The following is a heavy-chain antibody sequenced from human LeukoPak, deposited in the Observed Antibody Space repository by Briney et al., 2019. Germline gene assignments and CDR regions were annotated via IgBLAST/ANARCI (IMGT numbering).Heavy chain of an antibody. D-gene: IGHD4-23*01. CDR1: GFTFSSHE. J-gene: IGHJ4*02. V-gene: IGHV3-48*03. CDR2: ISSTGSTI. Sequence: PGGSLRLSCDGSGFTFSSHEMNWVRQAPGKGLEWISYISSTGSTIYYADSVKGRFTTSRDTSKNTLYLHMNSLRAEDTAVYYCAKSTSPVGTFDYWGQGTLVTVSS. CDR3: AKSTSPVGTFDY.